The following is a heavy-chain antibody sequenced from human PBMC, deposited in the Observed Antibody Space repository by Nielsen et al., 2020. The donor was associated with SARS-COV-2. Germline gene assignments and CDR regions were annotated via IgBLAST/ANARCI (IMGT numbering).Heavy chain of an antibody. CDR1: GFTFSDYS. CDR2: ISGDSNYI. Sequence: GESLKISCTGSGFTFSDYSMNWVRQAPGKGLEWVASISGDSNYIFYSELVKGRFTMSRDNGKNSLYLQMNSLRAEDTALYYCARGEYSHFYWGQGTPVTVSS. D-gene: IGHD3-16*01. CDR3: ARGEYSHFY. J-gene: IGHJ4*02. V-gene: IGHV3-21*01.